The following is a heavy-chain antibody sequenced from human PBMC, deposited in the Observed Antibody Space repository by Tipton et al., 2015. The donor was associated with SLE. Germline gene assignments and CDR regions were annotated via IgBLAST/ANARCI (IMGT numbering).Heavy chain of an antibody. CDR3: ARGRAHYYDL. V-gene: IGHV4-34*01. CDR2: INHSGSS. J-gene: IGHJ2*01. Sequence: LRLSCAVYGGSFSGYYWTWIRQPPGKGLEWIGEINHSGSSIYNPSLKSRVAMSLDTSKKHLSLNLNSVTAADTAVYYRARGRAHYYDLWGRGTLVTVSS. CDR1: GGSFSGYY.